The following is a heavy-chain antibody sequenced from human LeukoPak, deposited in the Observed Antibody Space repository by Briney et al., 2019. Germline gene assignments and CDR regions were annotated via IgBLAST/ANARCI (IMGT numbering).Heavy chain of an antibody. Sequence: GGSLRLSCAASGFTFSSYAMHWVRQAPGKGLEWVAVISYDGSNKYYADSVKGRFTISRDNAKNTLYLQMNSLRAEDTAVYYCARDGIYQLGAFDIWGQGTMVTVSS. J-gene: IGHJ3*02. CDR3: ARDGIYQLGAFDI. V-gene: IGHV3-30-3*01. CDR2: ISYDGSNK. CDR1: GFTFSSYA. D-gene: IGHD2-2*01.